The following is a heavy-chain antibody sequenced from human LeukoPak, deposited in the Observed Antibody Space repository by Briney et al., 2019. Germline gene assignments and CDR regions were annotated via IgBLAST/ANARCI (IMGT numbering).Heavy chain of an antibody. CDR3: AREGSYSGSSPFDY. J-gene: IGHJ4*02. Sequence: PSETLSLTCTVSGGSISRYYWSWIRQPPGKGLEWIGYIYYSGSTNYNPSLKSRVTISVDTSKNQFSLKLSSVTAADTAVYYCAREGSYSGSSPFDYWGQGTLVTVSS. V-gene: IGHV4-59*01. D-gene: IGHD6-6*01. CDR1: GGSISRYY. CDR2: IYYSGST.